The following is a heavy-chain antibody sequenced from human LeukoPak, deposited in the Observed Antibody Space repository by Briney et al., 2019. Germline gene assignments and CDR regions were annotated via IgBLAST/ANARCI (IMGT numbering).Heavy chain of an antibody. D-gene: IGHD6-19*01. CDR3: ARDLISSGWYLWFDP. V-gene: IGHV4-39*07. J-gene: IGHJ5*02. Sequence: SETLSLTCTVSGGSISSSSYYWGWIRQPPGKGLEWIGNIYYSGSTYYNPSLKSRVTISVDTSKNQFSLKLSSVTAADTAVYYCARDLISSGWYLWFDPWGQGTLVTVSS. CDR2: IYYSGST. CDR1: GGSISSSSYY.